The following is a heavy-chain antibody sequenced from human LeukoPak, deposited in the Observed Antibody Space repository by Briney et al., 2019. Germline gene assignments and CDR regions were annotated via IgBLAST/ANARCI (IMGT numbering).Heavy chain of an antibody. CDR2: INPNSGGT. D-gene: IGHD3-9*01. CDR1: GYTFTGYY. Sequence: ASVKVPCKASGYTFTGYYMHWVRQAPGQGLEWMGWINPNSGGTNYAQKFQGRVTMTRDTSISTAYMELSRLRSDDTAVYYCARGGPYYDILTGPFDYWGQGTLVTVSS. V-gene: IGHV1-2*02. CDR3: ARGGPYYDILTGPFDY. J-gene: IGHJ4*02.